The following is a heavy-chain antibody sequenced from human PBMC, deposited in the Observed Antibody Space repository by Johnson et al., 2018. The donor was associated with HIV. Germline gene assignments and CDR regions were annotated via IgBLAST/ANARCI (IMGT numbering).Heavy chain of an antibody. CDR2: IKEDGSER. J-gene: IGHJ3*01. D-gene: IGHD6-19*01. CDR1: GFTFSDYW. CDR3: VRWGSGWSAFDG. V-gene: IGHV3-7*01. Sequence: VQLVESGGGLVQPGGSLRLSCAASGFTFSDYWMSWVRQAPGKGLEWVANIKEDGSERYYVDSVKGRFIISRDNAKNSLYLQMNSLSPEDRAVYYCVRWGSGWSAFDGWGQGTMVTVSS.